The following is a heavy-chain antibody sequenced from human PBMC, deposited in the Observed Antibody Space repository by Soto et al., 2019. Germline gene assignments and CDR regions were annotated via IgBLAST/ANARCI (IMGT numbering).Heavy chain of an antibody. J-gene: IGHJ4*02. V-gene: IGHV3-48*01. CDR2: ISSSSSTI. D-gene: IGHD1-26*01. CDR1: GFTFSSYS. CDR3: ATSSGIVGATMVY. Sequence: PGGSLRLSCAASGFTFSSYSMNWVRQAPGKGLEWVSYISSSSSTIYYANSVKGRFTISRDNAKNQFSLKLSSVTAADTAVYYCATSSGIVGATMVYWGQGTLVTVSS.